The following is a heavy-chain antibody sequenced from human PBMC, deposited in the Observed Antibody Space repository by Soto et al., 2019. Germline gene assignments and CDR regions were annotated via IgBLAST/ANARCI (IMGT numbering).Heavy chain of an antibody. CDR2: IFPTGIT. D-gene: IGHD1-26*01. Sequence: QVQLLESGPGLVKPSETLSLTCIVTSGSISNYYWSWIRQPAGKGLEWIGRIFPTGITDYNPSLKSRVTMSFDTSKNQFSLKLNSVTAADTAVYYCARGSLGPDFWGQGTLVTVS. CDR1: SGSISNYY. V-gene: IGHV4-4*07. CDR3: ARGSLGPDF. J-gene: IGHJ4*02.